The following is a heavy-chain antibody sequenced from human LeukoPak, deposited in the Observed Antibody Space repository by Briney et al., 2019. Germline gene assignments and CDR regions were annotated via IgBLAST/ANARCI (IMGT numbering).Heavy chain of an antibody. J-gene: IGHJ5*02. CDR2: IYTSGST. D-gene: IGHD3-3*01. Sequence: SETLSLTCTVSGGSISSGSYYWSWIRQPAGKGLEWIGRIYTSGSTNYNPSLKSRVTISVDTSKNQFSLKLSSVTAADSAVYRARRKLRSVSFDPWGQGTLVTVSS. V-gene: IGHV4-61*02. CDR1: GGSISSGSYY. CDR3: RRKLRSVSFDP.